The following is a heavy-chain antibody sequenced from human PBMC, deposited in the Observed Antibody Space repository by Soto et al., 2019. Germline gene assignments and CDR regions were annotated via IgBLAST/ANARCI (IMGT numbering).Heavy chain of an antibody. D-gene: IGHD6-19*01. V-gene: IGHV4-39*01. J-gene: IGHJ4*02. CDR2: IYYSGST. Sequence: SETLSLTCTVSGGSISSSSYYWGWIRQPPGKGLEWIGSIYYSGSTYYNPSLKSRVTISVDTSKNQFSLKLSSVTAADTAVYYCARLGSTLAQQWLVPLPDPNFDYWGQGTLVTVSS. CDR3: ARLGSTLAQQWLVPLPDPNFDY. CDR1: GGSISSSSYY.